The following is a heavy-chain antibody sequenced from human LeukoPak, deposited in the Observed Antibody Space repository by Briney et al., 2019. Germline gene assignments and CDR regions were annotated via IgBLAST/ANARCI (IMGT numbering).Heavy chain of an antibody. V-gene: IGHV3-7*01. J-gene: IGHJ4*02. CDR1: GFTFSSYW. CDR2: IKQDGSEK. CDR3: ARDPGYYGSGSVDY. D-gene: IGHD3-10*01. Sequence: GVLRLSCAASGFTFSSYWMSWVRQAPGKGLEWVANIKQDGSEKYYVDSVKGRFTISRDNAKNSLYLQMNSLRAEDTAVYCCARDPGYYGSGSVDYWGQGTLVTVSS.